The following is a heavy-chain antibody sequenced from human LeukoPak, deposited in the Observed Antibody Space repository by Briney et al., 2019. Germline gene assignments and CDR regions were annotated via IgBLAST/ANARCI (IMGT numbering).Heavy chain of an antibody. J-gene: IGHJ4*02. V-gene: IGHV3-23*01. CDR1: GFAFNDFA. Sequence: GGSLRLSCAAAGFAFNDFAISWVRQTPGKGLEWVSSITSTGESTYYADSLRGRFTISRDNSGGTLYLQMNSLRTEDSAVYYCAKRLSRGYFGKLIFDFWGQGALVTVSS. CDR2: ITSTGEST. D-gene: IGHD3-9*01. CDR3: AKRLSRGYFGKLIFDF.